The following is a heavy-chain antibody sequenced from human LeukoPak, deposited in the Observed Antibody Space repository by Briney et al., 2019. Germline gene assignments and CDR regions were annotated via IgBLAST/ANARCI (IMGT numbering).Heavy chain of an antibody. CDR1: GFTFDDYA. V-gene: IGHV3-9*01. CDR3: ARTLVGASLFIDY. Sequence: QTGGSLRLSCAASGFTFDDYAMHWVRQAPGKGLEWVSGISWNSGSIGYADSVKGRFTISRDNAKNSLYLQMNSLRAEDTALYYCARTLVGASLFIDYWGQGTLVTVSS. D-gene: IGHD1-26*01. J-gene: IGHJ4*02. CDR2: ISWNSGSI.